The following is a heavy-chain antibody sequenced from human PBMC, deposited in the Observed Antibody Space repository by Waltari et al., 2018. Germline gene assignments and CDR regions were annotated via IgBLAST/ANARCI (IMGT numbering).Heavy chain of an antibody. CDR2: INPNTGGT. J-gene: IGHJ4*02. CDR1: GYNFIGYY. CDR3: ARQAARNFDY. V-gene: IGHV1-2*02. Sequence: QVQLVQSGAEVKKPGASVNVSCKASGYNFIGYYIHWVRQAPGQGLEWMGWINPNTGGTKYAQKYQGRVTLIRDTSISTAYMELSSLGSDDMAVFYCARQAARNFDYWGQGTLVTVSS.